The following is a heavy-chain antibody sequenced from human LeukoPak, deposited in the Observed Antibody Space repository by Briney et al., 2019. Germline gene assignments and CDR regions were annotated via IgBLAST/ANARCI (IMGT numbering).Heavy chain of an antibody. Sequence: SETLSLTCTVSGVSISSGAYYWTWIRQHPGKGLEWIGHIYYSGSTYYNPSLKSRVTISVDTSKNQFSLKLSSVTAADTAVYYCARDATYGDYFDYWGQGTLVTVSS. J-gene: IGHJ4*02. CDR2: IYYSGST. D-gene: IGHD4-17*01. V-gene: IGHV4-31*03. CDR3: ARDATYGDYFDY. CDR1: GVSISSGAYY.